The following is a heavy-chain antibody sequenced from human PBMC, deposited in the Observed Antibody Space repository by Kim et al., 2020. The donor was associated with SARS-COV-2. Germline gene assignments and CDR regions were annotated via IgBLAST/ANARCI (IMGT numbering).Heavy chain of an antibody. V-gene: IGHV1-18*01. Sequence: ASVKVSCKASGYTFTSYGISWVRQAPGQGLEWMGWISAYNGNTNYAQKLQGRVTMTTDTSTSTAYMELRSLRSDDTAVYYCARESQWLVLGSQAYYYYGMDVWGQGTTVTVSS. D-gene: IGHD6-19*01. CDR3: ARESQWLVLGSQAYYYYGMDV. CDR2: ISAYNGNT. CDR1: GYTFTSYG. J-gene: IGHJ6*02.